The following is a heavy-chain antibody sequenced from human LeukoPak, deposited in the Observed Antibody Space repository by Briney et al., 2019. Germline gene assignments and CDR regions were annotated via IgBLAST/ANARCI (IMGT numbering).Heavy chain of an antibody. V-gene: IGHV4-59*01. CDR3: ARGDRYYGSGSYYAPHFDY. J-gene: IGHJ4*02. Sequence: PSETLSLTCTVSGGSISSYYWSWIRQPPGKGLEWIGYIYYSGSTNYNPSLKSRVPISVDTSKNQFSLKLSSVTAADTAVYYCARGDRYYGSGSYYAPHFDYWGQGTLVTVSS. CDR1: GGSISSYY. D-gene: IGHD3-10*01. CDR2: IYYSGST.